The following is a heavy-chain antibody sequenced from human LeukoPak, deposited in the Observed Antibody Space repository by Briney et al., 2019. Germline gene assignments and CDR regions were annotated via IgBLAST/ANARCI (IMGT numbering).Heavy chain of an antibody. CDR3: VRDGSSWGNFDY. CDR2: ISYDGSNK. V-gene: IGHV3-30*03. CDR1: GFTLSSYG. Sequence: GGSLRLSCAASGFTLSSYGMHWVRQAPGKGLEWVAVISYDGSNKYYADSVKGRFTISRDNAKNSLYLQMNSLRTEDTAVYYCVRDGSSWGNFDYWGQGTLVSVSS. J-gene: IGHJ4*02. D-gene: IGHD7-27*01.